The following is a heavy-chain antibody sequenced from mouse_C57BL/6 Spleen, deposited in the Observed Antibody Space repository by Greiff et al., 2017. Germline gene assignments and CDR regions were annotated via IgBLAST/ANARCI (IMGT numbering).Heavy chain of an antibody. CDR1: GYTFTSYG. CDR2: IYPRSGNT. J-gene: IGHJ3*01. D-gene: IGHD1-1*02. Sequence: QVHVKQSGAELARPGASVKLSCKASGYTFTSYGISWVKQRTGQGLEWIGEIYPRSGNTYYNEKFKGKATLTADKSSSPAYMELRSLTSEDSAVYFCARLGGNPFAYWGQGTLVTVSA. CDR3: ARLGGNPFAY. V-gene: IGHV1-81*01.